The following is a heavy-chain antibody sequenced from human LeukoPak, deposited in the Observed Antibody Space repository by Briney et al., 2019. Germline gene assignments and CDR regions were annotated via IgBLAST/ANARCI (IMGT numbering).Heavy chain of an antibody. CDR3: AREGYYYDSSGKLGY. V-gene: IGHV3-74*01. J-gene: IGHJ4*02. Sequence: GGSLRLSCAASGFTFSSYWMHWVRQAPGKGLVWVSRINSDGSSTSYADSVKGRFTISRDNAKNTLYLQMNSLRAEDTAVYYCAREGYYYDSSGKLGYWGQGTLVTVSS. CDR2: INSDGSST. D-gene: IGHD3-22*01. CDR1: GFTFSSYW.